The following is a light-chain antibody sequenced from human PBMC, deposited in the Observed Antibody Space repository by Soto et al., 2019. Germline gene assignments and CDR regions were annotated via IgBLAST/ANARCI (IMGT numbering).Light chain of an antibody. V-gene: IGKV3-11*01. CDR2: GAS. CDR1: QSVINSY. Sequence: EIVLTQSPVTLSLSPGERATLSCRASQSVINSYLAWYQQKPGQAPRLLIYGASTRATGIPDRFSGSGSGTDFTLTISSLEPEDFAVYYCQQRGNWPLTFGGGTKVDIK. J-gene: IGKJ4*01. CDR3: QQRGNWPLT.